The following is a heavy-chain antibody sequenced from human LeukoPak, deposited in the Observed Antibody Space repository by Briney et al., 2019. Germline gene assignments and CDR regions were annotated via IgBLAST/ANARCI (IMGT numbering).Heavy chain of an antibody. CDR3: ARGAVAGLYYFDY. Sequence: PGGSLRLSYAASGFTFSSYEMSWVRQAPGKGLEWVSHISSSGVGRYYADSVKGRFTISRDNAKNSLYLQMNSLRADDTGIYYCARGAVAGLYYFDYWGQGTLVTVSS. CDR2: ISSSGVGR. D-gene: IGHD6-19*01. V-gene: IGHV3-48*03. CDR1: GFTFSSYE. J-gene: IGHJ4*02.